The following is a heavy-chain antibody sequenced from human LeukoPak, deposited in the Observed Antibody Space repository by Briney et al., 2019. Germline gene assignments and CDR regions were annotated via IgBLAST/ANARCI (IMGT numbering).Heavy chain of an antibody. Sequence: SETLSLTCTVSGGSISSGGYYWSWIRQPPGKGLEWIGYIYHSGSTYYNPSLKSRVTISVDRSKNQFSLKLSSVTAADTAVYYCARDRSRADAFDIWGQGTMVTVSS. V-gene: IGHV4-30-2*01. D-gene: IGHD6-13*01. CDR2: IYHSGST. J-gene: IGHJ3*02. CDR3: ARDRSRADAFDI. CDR1: GGSISSGGYY.